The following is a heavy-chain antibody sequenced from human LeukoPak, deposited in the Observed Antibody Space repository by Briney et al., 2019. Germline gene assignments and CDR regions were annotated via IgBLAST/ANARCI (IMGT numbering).Heavy chain of an antibody. CDR2: ISYDGSNK. CDR1: GFTFSSYA. V-gene: IGHV3-30-3*01. J-gene: IGHJ1*01. D-gene: IGHD3-22*01. Sequence: GGSLRLSCAASGFTFSSYAMHWVRQAPGKGLEWVAVISYDGSNKYYADSVKGRFTISRDNSKNTLYLQMNSLRAEDTAVYYCAKEGYYDSGGYFQHWGQGTLVTVSS. CDR3: AKEGYYDSGGYFQH.